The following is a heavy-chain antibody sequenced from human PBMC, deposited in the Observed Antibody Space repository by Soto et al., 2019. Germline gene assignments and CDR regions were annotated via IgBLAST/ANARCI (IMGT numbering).Heavy chain of an antibody. CDR1: GYSFTTYG. CDR2: ISGYNGNT. CDR3: ARECPPPYYSYGMAV. J-gene: IGHJ6*02. V-gene: IGHV1-18*01. Sequence: QVQLVQSRGEVKKPGASVKVSCKTSGYSFTTYGISWVRQAPGQGLEWMGWISGYNGNTNYAQKLQGRVTMTTDTSTSTAYMGLRSLRSDDTVVDHCARECPPPYYSYGMAVWGQASSVTAS.